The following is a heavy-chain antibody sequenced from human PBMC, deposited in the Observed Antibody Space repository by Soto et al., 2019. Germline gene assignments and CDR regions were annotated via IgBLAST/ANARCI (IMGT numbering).Heavy chain of an antibody. V-gene: IGHV1-18*01. Sequence: QVQLVQSGAEVKKPGASVKVSCKASGYTFTSYGISWVRQAPGQGLEWMGWISANNGNTEYAQHLQGRVTMTTDTSTSTAYMALRSLRSDDTAIYYCARDWVKFYHDNSGYYGLDYWGQGTLVTVSS. J-gene: IGHJ4*01. CDR3: ARDWVKFYHDNSGYYGLDY. CDR1: GYTFTSYG. CDR2: ISANNGNT. D-gene: IGHD3-22*01.